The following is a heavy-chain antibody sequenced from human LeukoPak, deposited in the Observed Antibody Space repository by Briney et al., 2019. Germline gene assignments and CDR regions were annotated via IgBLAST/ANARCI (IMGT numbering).Heavy chain of an antibody. CDR1: GFTFSSYG. CDR2: ISYDGSNK. D-gene: IGHD3-10*01. CDR3: ARALLWFGEPSHIDY. V-gene: IGHV3-30*03. J-gene: IGHJ4*02. Sequence: QPGRSLRLSCAASGFTFSSYGMHWVRQAPGKGLEWVAVISYDGSNKYYADSVKGRFTISRDNSKNTLYLQMNSLRAEDTAVYYCARALLWFGEPSHIDYWGQGTLVTASS.